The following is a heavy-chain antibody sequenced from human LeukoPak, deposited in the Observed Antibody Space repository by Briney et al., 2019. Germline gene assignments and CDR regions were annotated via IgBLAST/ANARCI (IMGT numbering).Heavy chain of an antibody. CDR1: GGTFSSYA. Sequence: GSSVKVSCKASGGTFSSYAISWVRQAPGLGLEWMGRIIPILGIANYAQKFQGRVTITADKSTSTAYMELSSLRSEDTAVYYCARAVVVVTAIRDYYYYYGMDVWGQGTTVTVSS. CDR3: ARAVVVVTAIRDYYYYYGMDV. J-gene: IGHJ6*02. V-gene: IGHV1-69*04. D-gene: IGHD2-21*02. CDR2: IIPILGIA.